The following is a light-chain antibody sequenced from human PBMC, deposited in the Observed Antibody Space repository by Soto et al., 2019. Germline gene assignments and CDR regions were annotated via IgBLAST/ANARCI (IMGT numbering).Light chain of an antibody. Sequence: EIVLTQSPVTLYLSPGDRATLSCRASQTVSTYLACYQQKPGQAPRLLIYDASNRATGIPARFSGSGSGTDFTLTMSSLEPDDFAVYYWKQRNNWTQDITFGQGTRLDIK. V-gene: IGKV3-11*01. CDR1: QTVSTY. CDR2: DAS. J-gene: IGKJ5*01. CDR3: KQRNNWTQDIT.